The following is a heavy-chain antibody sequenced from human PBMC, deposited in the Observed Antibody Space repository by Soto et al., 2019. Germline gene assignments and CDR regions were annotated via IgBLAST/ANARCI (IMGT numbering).Heavy chain of an antibody. CDR3: AKADLGADTMLYDYYYYYGMDV. J-gene: IGHJ6*02. Sequence: GGSLRLSCAASGFTFSSYGMHWVRQAPGKGLEWVAVISYDGSNKYYADSVKGRFTISRDNSKNTLYLQMNSLRAEDTAVYYCAKADLGADTMLYDYYYYYGMDVWGQGTTVTVSS. D-gene: IGHD1-26*01. CDR2: ISYDGSNK. V-gene: IGHV3-30*18. CDR1: GFTFSSYG.